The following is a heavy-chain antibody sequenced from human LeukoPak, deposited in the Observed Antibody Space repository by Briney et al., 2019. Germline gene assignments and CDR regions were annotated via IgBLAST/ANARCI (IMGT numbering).Heavy chain of an antibody. J-gene: IGHJ3*02. CDR3: ARSHYYDSSGYYVDAFDI. Sequence: SETLSLTCTVSGGSISSGNYYWSWIRQPPGKGLEWIGYIYYSGSTYYNPSLKSRVTISVDTSKNQFSLKLSSVTAADTAVCYCARSHYYDSSGYYVDAFDIWGQGTMVTVSS. V-gene: IGHV4-30-4*01. CDR1: GGSISSGNYY. D-gene: IGHD3-22*01. CDR2: IYYSGST.